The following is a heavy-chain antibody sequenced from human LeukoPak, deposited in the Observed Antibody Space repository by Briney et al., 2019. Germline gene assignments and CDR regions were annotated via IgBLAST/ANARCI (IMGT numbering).Heavy chain of an antibody. Sequence: GASVKVSCKASGYTFTSYAMHWVRQAPGQRLEWMGWINAGNGNTKYSQKFQGRVTITRDTSASTAYMELSSLRSEDTAVYYCAREMGELWFSDLNWFDPWGQGTLVTVSS. J-gene: IGHJ5*02. CDR2: INAGNGNT. CDR3: AREMGELWFSDLNWFDP. CDR1: GYTFTSYA. V-gene: IGHV1-3*01. D-gene: IGHD3-16*02.